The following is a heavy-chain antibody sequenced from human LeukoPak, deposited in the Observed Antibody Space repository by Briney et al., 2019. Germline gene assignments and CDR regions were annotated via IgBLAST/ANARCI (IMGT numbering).Heavy chain of an antibody. V-gene: IGHV1-2*06. Sequence: ASVKVSCKASGYTFTGYYMHWVRQAPGQGLEWMGRINPNSGGTNYAQKFQGRVTMTRDTSISTAYMELSRLRSDDTAVYYCARFTMIYDAFDIWGQGTMVTVSS. CDR1: GYTFTGYY. D-gene: IGHD3-22*01. J-gene: IGHJ3*02. CDR2: INPNSGGT. CDR3: ARFTMIYDAFDI.